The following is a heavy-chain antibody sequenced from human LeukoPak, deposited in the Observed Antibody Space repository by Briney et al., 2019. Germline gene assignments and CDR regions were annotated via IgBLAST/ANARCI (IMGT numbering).Heavy chain of an antibody. D-gene: IGHD2-21*02. V-gene: IGHV3-23*01. CDR2: ITPDAGRT. Sequence: GGSLRLSCAASGFTFSTYGMNWVRQAPGKGLEWVSGITPDAGRTYYADSVKGRFTIYRDNSKKTLYLQMNSLRAEDTAVYYCAKDVSTNCVGDCPPDYWGQGTLVTVSS. J-gene: IGHJ4*02. CDR1: GFTFSTYG. CDR3: AKDVSTNCVGDCPPDY.